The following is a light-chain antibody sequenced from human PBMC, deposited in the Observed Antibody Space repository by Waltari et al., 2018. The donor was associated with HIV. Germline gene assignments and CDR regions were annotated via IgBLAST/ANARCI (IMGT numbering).Light chain of an antibody. CDR1: SSAVGRYNV. CDR3: CSYTGSTTWV. J-gene: IGLJ3*02. V-gene: IGLV2-23*01. Sequence: QSALTPPAPVSGSPGQSLTIACTGPSSAVGRYNVVSWYQQHPGKAPKLMIYEDNKRPSGVSNRFSGSKSGNTASLTISGLQAEDEADYYCCSYTGSTTWVFGGGTKLTVL. CDR2: EDN.